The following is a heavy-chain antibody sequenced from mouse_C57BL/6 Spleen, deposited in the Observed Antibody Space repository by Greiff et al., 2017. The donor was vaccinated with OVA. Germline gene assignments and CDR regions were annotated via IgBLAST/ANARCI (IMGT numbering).Heavy chain of an antibody. D-gene: IGHD1-1*01. J-gene: IGHJ4*01. CDR1: GFTFSDYG. Sequence: DVKLVESGGGLVKPGGSLKLSCAASGFTFSDYGMHWVRQAPEKGLEWVAYISSGSSTIYYADTVKGRFTISRDNAKNTLFLQMTSLRSEDTAMYYCARPGYYYGSSYRGDYYAMDYWGQGTSVTVSS. CDR2: ISSGSSTI. V-gene: IGHV5-17*01. CDR3: ARPGYYYGSSYRGDYYAMDY.